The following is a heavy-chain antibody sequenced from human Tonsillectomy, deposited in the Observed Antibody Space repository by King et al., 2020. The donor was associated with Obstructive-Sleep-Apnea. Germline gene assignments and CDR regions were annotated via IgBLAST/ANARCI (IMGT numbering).Heavy chain of an antibody. J-gene: IGHJ4*02. Sequence: QLQESGPGLVKPSGTLSLTCAVSGGSISSSNWWSWVRQPPGKGLEWIGEIYHSGSTNYNPPLKSRVTISVDKSKNQFSLKLSSVTAADTGVYYCARRRGGDYYDSSGYPYWGQGTLVTVSS. D-gene: IGHD3-22*01. CDR2: IYHSGST. V-gene: IGHV4-4*02. CDR1: GGSISSSNW. CDR3: ARRRGGDYYDSSGYPY.